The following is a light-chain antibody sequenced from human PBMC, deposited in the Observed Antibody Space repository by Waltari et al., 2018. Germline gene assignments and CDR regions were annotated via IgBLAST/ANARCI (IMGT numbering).Light chain of an antibody. CDR1: SSHVGGYHY. Sequence: QSALTQPASVSGSPGQSITIPCTGTSSHVGGYHYVSWYQQHPGKAPKLMIYDVSNRPSGVSNRFSGSKSGNTASLTISELQAEDEADYYCSSYTSSSDWVFGGGTKLTVL. V-gene: IGLV2-14*03. CDR3: SSYTSSSDWV. CDR2: DVS. J-gene: IGLJ3*02.